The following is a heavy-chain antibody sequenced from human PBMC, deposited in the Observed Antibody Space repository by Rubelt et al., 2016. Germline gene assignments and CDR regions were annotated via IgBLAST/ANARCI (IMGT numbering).Heavy chain of an antibody. D-gene: IGHD2-8*01. J-gene: IGHJ4*02. CDR1: GAALSSYF. CDR3: ARDLMYYQNSLGFDY. Sequence: QVQLQESGPGRVKSSETLSLTCTVSGAALSSYFWSWVRQPAGKGLEWIGRVHTSGYTSYNPSLESRVAISLDTSKNQISLRLTSVTAADTAVYYCARDLMYYQNSLGFDYWGQGALVNVSS. CDR2: VHTSGYT. V-gene: IGHV4-4*07.